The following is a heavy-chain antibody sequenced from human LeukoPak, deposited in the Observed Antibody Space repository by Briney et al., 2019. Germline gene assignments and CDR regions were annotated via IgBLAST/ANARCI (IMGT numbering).Heavy chain of an antibody. J-gene: IGHJ6*03. Sequence: GGSLRLSCAASGFTFSSYAMSWVRQAPGKGLEWVSPISGSGGSKYYADSVKGRFTISRDNAKNSLYLQMNSLKAEDTDLYHCARTGYGSGGFYSYYYMDVWGKGTTVTVSS. CDR2: ISGSGGSK. D-gene: IGHD3-10*01. CDR1: GFTFSSYA. CDR3: ARTGYGSGGFYSYYYMDV. V-gene: IGHV3-23*01.